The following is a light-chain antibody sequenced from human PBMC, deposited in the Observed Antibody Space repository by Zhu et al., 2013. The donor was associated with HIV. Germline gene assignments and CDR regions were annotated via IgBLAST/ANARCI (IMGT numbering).Light chain of an antibody. V-gene: IGKV1-5*03. J-gene: IGKJ1*01. CDR1: QSVSRW. CDR2: QAS. CDR3: QHYDSYSPWT. Sequence: DIQMTQSPSTLSASVGDSVTVTCRASQSVSRWLAWYQQRPGKAPSLLIYQASSLQDGVPSRFRGSGFGTEFTLTINSLQPDDFATYYCQHYDSYSPWTFGQGTKVEMK.